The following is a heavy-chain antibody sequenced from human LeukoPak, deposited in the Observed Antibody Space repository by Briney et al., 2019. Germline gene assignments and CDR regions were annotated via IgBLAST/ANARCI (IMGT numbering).Heavy chain of an antibody. CDR3: AGEYYYDSSGALDY. Sequence: PSETLSLTCTVSGGSISSYYWSWIRQPPGKGLEWIGYIYYSGSTNYNPSLKSRVTISVDTSKNQFSLKLSSVTAADTAVYYCAGEYYYDSSGALDYWGQGTLVTVSS. CDR2: IYYSGST. J-gene: IGHJ4*02. V-gene: IGHV4-59*01. D-gene: IGHD3-22*01. CDR1: GGSISSYY.